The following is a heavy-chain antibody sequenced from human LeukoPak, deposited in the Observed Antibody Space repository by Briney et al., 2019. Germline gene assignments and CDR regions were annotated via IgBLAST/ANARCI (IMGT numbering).Heavy chain of an antibody. D-gene: IGHD2-21*02. Sequence: GGSLRLSCEVSGFTFNSYWMDWVRQAPGKGLEWVANIKEDGSKKYYVDSVKGRFTIPGDNAKNSLYLQMNSLRVEDTAVYYCARDVSVQTAQDAWVDAFDIWGQGTTVTVSS. CDR1: GFTFNSYW. J-gene: IGHJ3*02. V-gene: IGHV3-7*03. CDR2: IKEDGSKK. CDR3: ARDVSVQTAQDAWVDAFDI.